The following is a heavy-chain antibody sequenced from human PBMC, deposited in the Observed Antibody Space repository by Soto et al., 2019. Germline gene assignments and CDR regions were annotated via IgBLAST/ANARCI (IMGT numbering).Heavy chain of an antibody. V-gene: IGHV4-30-2*01. CDR1: GGSISSYS. CDR2: IYHSGST. J-gene: IGHJ5*02. CDR3: ARETTPGWFDP. D-gene: IGHD1-1*01. Sequence: LSLTCTVSGGSISSYSWSWIRQPPGKGLEWIGYIYHSGSTYYNPSLKSRVTISVDRSKNQFSLKLSSVTAADTAVYYCARETTPGWFDPWGQGTLVTVSS.